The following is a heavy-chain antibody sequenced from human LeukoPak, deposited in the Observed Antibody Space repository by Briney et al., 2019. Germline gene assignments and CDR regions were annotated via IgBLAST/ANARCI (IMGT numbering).Heavy chain of an antibody. Sequence: SGGSLRLSCAASGFTFSSYAMSWVRQAPGKGLEWVSAISCSGGSTYYADSVKGRFTISRDNSKNTLSLQMNSLRAEDTAVYYCAITPAYSYGLYSFDSWGPGTLVTASS. CDR1: GFTFSSYA. D-gene: IGHD5-18*01. CDR2: ISCSGGST. J-gene: IGHJ4*02. V-gene: IGHV3-23*01. CDR3: AITPAYSYGLYSFDS.